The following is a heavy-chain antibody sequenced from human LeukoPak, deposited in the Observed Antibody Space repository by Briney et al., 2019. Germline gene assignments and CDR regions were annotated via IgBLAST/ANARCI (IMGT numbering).Heavy chain of an antibody. Sequence: SGGSLRLSCAASGFTFSSYAMSWVRQAPGKGLEWVSVISGSGGSTYYADSVKGRFTISRDNSKNTLYLQMNSLRAEDTAVYYCAKDHSSGYYYFDYWGQGTLVTVSS. CDR2: ISGSGGST. D-gene: IGHD3-22*01. CDR1: GFTFSSYA. V-gene: IGHV3-23*01. J-gene: IGHJ4*02. CDR3: AKDHSSGYYYFDY.